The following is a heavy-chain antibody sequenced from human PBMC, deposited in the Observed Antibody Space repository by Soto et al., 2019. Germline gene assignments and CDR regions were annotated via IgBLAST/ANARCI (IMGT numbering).Heavy chain of an antibody. J-gene: IGHJ5*02. D-gene: IGHD3-16*02. CDR2: INPSGGST. CDR3: ARDCGGYMP. Sequence: XSVKVCCRGSGCTFTSYYRHWVRQAPGQGLECMGIINPSGGSTSYAQKFQGRVTMARDTSTSTVYMELSSLRSEDTAVYYCARDCGGYMPWGQGTLVTVSS. CDR1: GCTFTSYY. V-gene: IGHV1-46*01.